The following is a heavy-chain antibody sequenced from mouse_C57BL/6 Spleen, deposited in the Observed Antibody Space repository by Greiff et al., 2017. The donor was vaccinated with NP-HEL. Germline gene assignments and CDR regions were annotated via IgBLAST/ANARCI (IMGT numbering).Heavy chain of an antibody. D-gene: IGHD4-1*01. CDR1: GYTFTSYW. CDR2: INPSNGGT. J-gene: IGHJ4*01. CDR3: ARSPGTRAMDD. V-gene: IGHV1-53*01. Sequence: QVQLQQPGTELVKPGASVKLSCKASGYTFTSYWMHWVKQRPGQGLEWIGNINPSNGGTNYNEKFKSKATLTVDNSSSKAYMQLSSLTSEDSAVYYCARSPGTRAMDDWGQGTSVTVSS.